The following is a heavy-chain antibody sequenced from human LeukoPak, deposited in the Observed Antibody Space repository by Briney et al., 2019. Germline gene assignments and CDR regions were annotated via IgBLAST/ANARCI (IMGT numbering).Heavy chain of an antibody. J-gene: IGHJ4*02. D-gene: IGHD5-24*01. CDR3: ARSRDGYNWSY. Sequence: SVKVSCKASGYTFTSYAISWVRQAPGQGLEWMGRIIPILGIANYAQKFQGRVTITADKSTSTAYMELSSLRSEDTAVYYCARSRDGYNWSYWGQGTPVTVSS. V-gene: IGHV1-69*04. CDR1: GYTFTSYA. CDR2: IIPILGIA.